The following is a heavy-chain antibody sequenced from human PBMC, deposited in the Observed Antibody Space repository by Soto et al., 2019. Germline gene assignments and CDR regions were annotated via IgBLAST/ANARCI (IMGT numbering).Heavy chain of an antibody. V-gene: IGHV4-30-2*05. CDR3: ARAPHP. CDR1: GGSSVNGGAR. Sequence: SQTLCLTRTVVGGSSVNGGARWSWNRQPPGKGLEWIGYIYHSGSTYYNPSLKSRVTISVDTSKNQFSLKLSSVTVADTAVDYCARAPHPWGQGPLVTASS. CDR2: IYHSGST. J-gene: IGHJ5*02.